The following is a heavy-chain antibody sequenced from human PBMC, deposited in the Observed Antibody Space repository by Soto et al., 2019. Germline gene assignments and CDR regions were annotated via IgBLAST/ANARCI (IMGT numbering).Heavy chain of an antibody. V-gene: IGHV4-39*01. CDR2: FYDGNT. CDR1: GGSITRRSSY. Sequence: SETLSLTCIVSGGSITRRSSYWAWIRQPPGKGPEWVGTFYDGNTYHNPSLRSRITIAVDTSKNQFSLKLNSVAAADTAFYYCATTRGLAVGGSFDYWGQGMLVTVSS. CDR3: ATTRGLAVGGSFDY. D-gene: IGHD3-10*01. J-gene: IGHJ4*02.